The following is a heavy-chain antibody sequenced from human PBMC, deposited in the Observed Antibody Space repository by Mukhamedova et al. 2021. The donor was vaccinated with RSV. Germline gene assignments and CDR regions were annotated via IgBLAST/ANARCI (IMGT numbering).Heavy chain of an antibody. D-gene: IGHD6-13*01. V-gene: IGHV4-38-2*02. J-gene: IGHJ5*02. CDR2: IYHSGST. CDR3: AREGIENWFDP. Sequence: IRQPPGKGLEWIGSIYHSGSTYYNPSLKSRVTISVDTSKNQFSLKLSSVTAADTAAYYCAREGIENWFDPWGQGTLVTVSS.